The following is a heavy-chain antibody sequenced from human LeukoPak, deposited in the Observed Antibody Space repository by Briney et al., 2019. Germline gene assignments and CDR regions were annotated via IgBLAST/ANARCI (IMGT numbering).Heavy chain of an antibody. V-gene: IGHV3-23*01. CDR1: GFAFSSYA. CDR2: ISGSGGST. D-gene: IGHD2-21*02. Sequence: GGSLRLSCAASGFAFSSYAMSWVRQAPGKGLEWVSAISGSGGSTYYADSVKGRFTISRDNSKNTLYLQMNSLRAEDTAVYYCAKLPDGDCYYVWFDPWGQGTLVTVSS. J-gene: IGHJ5*02. CDR3: AKLPDGDCYYVWFDP.